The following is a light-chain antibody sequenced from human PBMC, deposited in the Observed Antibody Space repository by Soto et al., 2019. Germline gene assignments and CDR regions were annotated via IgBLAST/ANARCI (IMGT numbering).Light chain of an antibody. V-gene: IGKV1-5*01. CDR1: QSIQTW. CDR2: DAS. CDR3: QQYESYPYT. Sequence: DIQMTQSPSTLSASVGDRVTISCRASQSIQTWLAWYQQRPGKAPNLLIFDASDLASGVSSRFSGSGSGAEFTLTISSLQAGDFATYYCQQYESYPYTFGRGTRLEIK. J-gene: IGKJ2*01.